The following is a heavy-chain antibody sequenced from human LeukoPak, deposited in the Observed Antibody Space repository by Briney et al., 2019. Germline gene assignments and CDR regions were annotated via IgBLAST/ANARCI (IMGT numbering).Heavy chain of an antibody. CDR1: GYSFTDYI. V-gene: IGHV1-18*01. CDR2: IGTYDGHT. D-gene: IGHD2-2*01. CDR3: ARDEGVVVPAAPGDY. Sequence: ASVKVSCKTSGYSFTDYIIAWVRQAPGQGLEWLGWIGTYDGHTSYAQKVQGRVTMTTDTSTSTAYMELRSLRSDDTAVYYCARDEGVVVPAAPGDYWGQGTLVTVSS. J-gene: IGHJ4*02.